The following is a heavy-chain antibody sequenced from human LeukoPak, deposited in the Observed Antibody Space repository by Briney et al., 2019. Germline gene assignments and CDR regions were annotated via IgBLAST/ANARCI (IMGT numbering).Heavy chain of an antibody. CDR3: APAEGGLYARLLSYFDY. J-gene: IGHJ4*02. CDR2: ITAYNGNT. V-gene: IGHV1-18*01. D-gene: IGHD2-8*01. CDR1: GYTFTSYG. Sequence: EASVKVSCKASGYTFTSYGISWVRQAPGQGLEWMGWITAYNGNTNYAQKFQGRVTMTEDTSTDTAYMELSSLRSEDTAVYYCAPAEGGLYARLLSYFDYWGQGTLVTVSS.